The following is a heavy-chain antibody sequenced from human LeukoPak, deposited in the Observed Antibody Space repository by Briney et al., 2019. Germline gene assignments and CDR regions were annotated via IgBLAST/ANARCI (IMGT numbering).Heavy chain of an antibody. D-gene: IGHD6-13*01. CDR2: IDQDGSTK. CDR1: GFTFTNDW. CDR3: ARDTSPSSSSSYFDALAM. Sequence: PGGSLRLSCVTSGFTFTNDWMTWVRQVQGKGLEWVANIDQDGSTKNYVDSVRGRFTISRDNTRNSLFLEMNSLRAEDTAIYYCARDTSPSSSSSYFDALAMWGQGTMVTVPS. V-gene: IGHV3-7*01. J-gene: IGHJ3*02.